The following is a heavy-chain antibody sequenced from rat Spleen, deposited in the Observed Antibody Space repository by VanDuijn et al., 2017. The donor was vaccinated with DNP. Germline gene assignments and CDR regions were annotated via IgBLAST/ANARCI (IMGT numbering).Heavy chain of an antibody. J-gene: IGHJ3*01. CDR1: GFTFNKDW. Sequence: EVQLVESGGDLVQPGRSLKLSCVASGFTFNKDWMTWVRQVPGKGLEWIASITTGGEITYYPDSVKGRFTISRDHATNTLYLRLNSLRSEDTAIYYCASGFGWFAYWGQGTLVTVSS. V-gene: IGHV5-31*01. CDR2: ITTGGEIT. CDR3: ASGFGWFAY. D-gene: IGHD4-1*01.